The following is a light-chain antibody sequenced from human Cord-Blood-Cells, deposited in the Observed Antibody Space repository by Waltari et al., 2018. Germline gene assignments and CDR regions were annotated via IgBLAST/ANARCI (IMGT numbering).Light chain of an antibody. CDR3: QQSYSTPIT. V-gene: IGKV1-39*01. J-gene: IGKJ5*01. CDR1: QSISSY. CDR2: AAS. Sequence: DIQMTQSPSSLSASVGDRVTITCRASQSISSYLNWYQQKPGNAPKLLMYAASSLQSGVPSRFSGSGSGTDFALTISSLQPEDFATYYCQQSYSTPITFGQGTRLEIK.